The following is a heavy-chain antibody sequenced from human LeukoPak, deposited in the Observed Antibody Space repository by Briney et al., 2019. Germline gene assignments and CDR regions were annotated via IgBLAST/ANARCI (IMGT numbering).Heavy chain of an antibody. CDR3: ARDGAGIAPAGTAEYFQH. CDR2: IIPIFGIA. V-gene: IGHV1-69*04. J-gene: IGHJ1*01. Sequence: SVKVSCKASGGTFSSYAISWVRQAPGQGLEWMGRIIPIFGIANYAQKFQGRVTITADKSTSTAYMELSSLRSEDTAVYYCARDGAGIAPAGTAEYFQHWGQGTLVTVSS. CDR1: GGTFSSYA. D-gene: IGHD6-13*01.